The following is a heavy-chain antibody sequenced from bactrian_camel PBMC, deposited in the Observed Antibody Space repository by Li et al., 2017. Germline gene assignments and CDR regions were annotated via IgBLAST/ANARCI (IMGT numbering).Heavy chain of an antibody. CDR3: ATPDRFAYEYAY. Sequence: VQLVESGGGSVQSGGSLRLSCATSRRTFTSGVLAWVRQAPGKGLEWVSSINSGGGSTYYADSVKGRFTISRDNAKNTLCLQMSSLKTEETAVYYCATPDRFAYEYAYWGQGTQVTVS. J-gene: IGHJ4*01. V-gene: IGHV3S40*01. CDR1: RRTFTSGV. CDR2: INSGGGST. D-gene: IGHD4*01.